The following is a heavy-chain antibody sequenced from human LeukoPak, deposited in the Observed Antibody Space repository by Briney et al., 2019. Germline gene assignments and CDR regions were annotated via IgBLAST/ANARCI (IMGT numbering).Heavy chain of an antibody. V-gene: IGHV3-20*04. CDR2: INWNGGST. Sequence: GGSLRLSCAASGFTFDDYGMSWVRQAPGKGLEWVSGINWNGGSTGYADSVKGRFTISRDNAKNSLYLQMNSLRAEDTALYYCAREGVLLWFGELRPEYYFDYWGQGTLVTVSS. CDR3: AREGVLLWFGELRPEYYFDY. CDR1: GFTFDDYG. D-gene: IGHD3-10*01. J-gene: IGHJ4*02.